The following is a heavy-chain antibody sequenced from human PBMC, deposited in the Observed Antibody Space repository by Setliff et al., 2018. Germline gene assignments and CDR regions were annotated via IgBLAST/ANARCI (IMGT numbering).Heavy chain of an antibody. CDR2: IWDDGGNK. J-gene: IGHJ6*03. D-gene: IGHD3-10*01. V-gene: IGHV3-33*08. CDR1: GFTFSTYR. CDR3: ARDRSTVIRGVTSFFYYYMDV. Sequence: GGSLRLSCAASGFTFSTYRMHWVRQAPGKGLEWVAVIWDDGGNKYHADSVKGRFTISRDNSKNTLYLQMNSLRPEDTAMYYCARDRSTVIRGVTSFFYYYMDVWGGGTTVTVSS.